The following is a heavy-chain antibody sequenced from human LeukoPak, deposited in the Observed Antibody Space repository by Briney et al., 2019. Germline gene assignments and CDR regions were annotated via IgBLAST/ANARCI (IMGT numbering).Heavy chain of an antibody. J-gene: IGHJ5*02. V-gene: IGHV1-69*04. CDR3: ARDGGKDIVVVPAADNWFDP. CDR2: IIPIFGIA. CDR1: GGTFSSYA. Sequence: SVKVSCKASGGTFSSYAISWVRQAPGQGLEWMGRIIPIFGIANYAQKFQGRVTITADKSTGTAYMELSSLRSEDTAVYYCARDGGKDIVVVPAADNWFDPWGQGTLVTVSS. D-gene: IGHD2-2*01.